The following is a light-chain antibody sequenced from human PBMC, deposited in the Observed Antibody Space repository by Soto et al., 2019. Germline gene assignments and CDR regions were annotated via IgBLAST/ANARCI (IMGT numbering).Light chain of an antibody. V-gene: IGLV2-14*03. CDR1: SSDVSGYNY. Sequence: QSVLTQPASVSGSPGQSITISCTGTSSDVSGYNYVSWYQQHPGKAPKLMIYDVSDRPSGVSNRFSASKSGNTASLTISGLQAEDEADYYCCSYTSSSTPWVFGTGTKVTVL. CDR2: DVS. CDR3: CSYTSSSTPWV. J-gene: IGLJ1*01.